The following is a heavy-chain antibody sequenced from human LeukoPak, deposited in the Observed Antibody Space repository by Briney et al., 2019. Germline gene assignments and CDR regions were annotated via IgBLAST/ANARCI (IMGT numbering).Heavy chain of an antibody. D-gene: IGHD3-9*01. J-gene: IGHJ4*02. CDR1: GFTFDDYA. CDR3: AKSPFILTGYTYFDY. CDR2: ISWNSGSI. Sequence: GRSLRLSCAASGFTFDDYAMHWVRQASGKGLEWVSGISWNSGSIGYADSVKGRFPISRDNAKNSLYLQMNSLRAEDTALYYCAKSPFILTGYTYFDYWGQGTLVTVSS. V-gene: IGHV3-9*01.